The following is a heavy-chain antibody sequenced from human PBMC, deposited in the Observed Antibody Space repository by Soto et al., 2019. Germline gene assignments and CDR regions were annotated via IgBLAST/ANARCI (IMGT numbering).Heavy chain of an antibody. CDR3: ARDGGYGSGSYRFDY. D-gene: IGHD3-10*01. CDR1: GGSISSGGYY. J-gene: IGHJ4*02. CDR2: IYYSGST. V-gene: IGHV4-31*03. Sequence: QVQLQESGPGLVKPSQTLSLTCTVSGGSISSGGYYWSWIRQHPGKGLEWIGYIYYSGSTSYNPSRKSRVTISIDTAKNQCSLKVSSVTAADTAVYYCARDGGYGSGSYRFDYWGQGTLVTVSS.